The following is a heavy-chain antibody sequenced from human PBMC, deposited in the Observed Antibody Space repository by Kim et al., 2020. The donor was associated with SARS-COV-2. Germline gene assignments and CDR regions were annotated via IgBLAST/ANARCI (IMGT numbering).Heavy chain of an antibody. D-gene: IGHD3-22*01. CDR3: AREAHEHYDSDGYYRLIDY. V-gene: IGHV1-18*04. CDR2: ISGYNGVT. J-gene: IGHJ4*02. Sequence: ASVKVSCKGSGYSFNHYYITWVRQAPGQGLEWMGRISGYNGVTNYAEKFQGRVTMTTETSTTTAYMELRSLESDDTAVYYCAREAHEHYDSDGYYRLIDYWGQGTLVTVSS. CDR1: GYSFNHYY.